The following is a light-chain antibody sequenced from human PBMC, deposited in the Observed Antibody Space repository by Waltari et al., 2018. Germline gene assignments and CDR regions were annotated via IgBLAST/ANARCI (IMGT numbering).Light chain of an antibody. J-gene: IGKJ2*03. CDR2: YAS. Sequence: EIVLTQSPAFQSVTLNEKVTITCRASHSIGGRLHWYQQKPDQSPKILIMYASKSFAGVPSRFSGSGSGTEFTLTIDGLEAEDAATYYCHHSDSLPYRFGQGTKLEIK. CDR1: HSIGGR. V-gene: IGKV6-21*01. CDR3: HHSDSLPYR.